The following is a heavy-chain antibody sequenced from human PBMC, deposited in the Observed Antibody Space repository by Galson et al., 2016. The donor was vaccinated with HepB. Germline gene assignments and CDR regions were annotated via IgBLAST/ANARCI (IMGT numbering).Heavy chain of an antibody. CDR1: GYTFSAYN. Sequence: SLRLSCAASGYTFSAYNMIWVRQAPGKGLEWVSSISLSSDYIYYADSLKGRFTISRDNAKNSLYLQMNSLRAEDTAVYFCARVSSGLRGFDSWGQGTLVTVSS. CDR2: ISLSSDYI. CDR3: ARVSSGLRGFDS. D-gene: IGHD5-12*01. J-gene: IGHJ5*01. V-gene: IGHV3-21*01.